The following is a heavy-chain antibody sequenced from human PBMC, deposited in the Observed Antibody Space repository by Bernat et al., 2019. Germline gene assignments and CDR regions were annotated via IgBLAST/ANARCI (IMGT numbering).Heavy chain of an antibody. D-gene: IGHD2-2*01. Sequence: QIQLHQSDPGLLRPSQILSLTCAISGDTVSSNNAAWDWIRQSPSRGLEWLGRTYYRSQWHYDYAASVKSRITVNPDTSKNQLSLKLRSVTPDDTAIYYCTRTKSRTNGGDYWGQGTLVTVSS. V-gene: IGHV6-1*01. CDR3: TRTKSRTNGGDY. J-gene: IGHJ4*02. CDR2: TYYRSQWHY. CDR1: GDTVSSNNAA.